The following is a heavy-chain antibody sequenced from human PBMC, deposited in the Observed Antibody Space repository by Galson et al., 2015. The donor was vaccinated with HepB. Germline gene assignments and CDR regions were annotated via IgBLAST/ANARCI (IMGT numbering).Heavy chain of an antibody. V-gene: IGHV3-23*01. CDR3: AKEVLGRMDV. D-gene: IGHD3-16*01. J-gene: IGHJ6*02. Sequence: SLRLSCAASGFTFSSYAMSWVRQAPGKGLEWDSAISGSGANTYYADSVKGRFTISRDNSKNTVYLQMNRLRAEDTAVYYCAKEVLGRMDVWGQGTTVTVSS. CDR1: GFTFSSYA. CDR2: ISGSGANT.